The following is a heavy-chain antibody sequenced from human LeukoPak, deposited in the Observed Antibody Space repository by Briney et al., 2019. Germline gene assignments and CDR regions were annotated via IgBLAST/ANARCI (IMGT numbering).Heavy chain of an antibody. CDR2: IYHSGST. CDR3: AREKDIVVVPHWNY. Sequence: SSETLSLTCAVSGYSISSGYYWGWIRQPPGKGLEWIGGIYHSGSTYYNPSLKSRVTISVGTSKNQFSLKLSSVTAADTAVYYCAREKDIVVVPHWNYWGQGTLVTVSS. D-gene: IGHD2-2*01. J-gene: IGHJ4*02. CDR1: GYSISSGYY. V-gene: IGHV4-38-2*02.